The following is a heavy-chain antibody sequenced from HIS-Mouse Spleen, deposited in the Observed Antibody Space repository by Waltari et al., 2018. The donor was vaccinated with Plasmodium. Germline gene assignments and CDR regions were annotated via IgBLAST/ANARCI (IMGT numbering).Heavy chain of an antibody. J-gene: IGHJ1*01. D-gene: IGHD6-13*01. V-gene: IGHV1-2*07. CDR1: GYTFTGYY. Sequence: QVQLVQSGAEVKKPGASVKVSCKASGYTFTGYYMHWVRQAPGQGLEWRGGINPNRVGKNYANKVQGRGTMTRDTSISTAYMELSRLRSDDTAVYYCARVLGYKAAAGTFVEYFQHWGQGTLVTVSS. CDR2: INPNRVGK. CDR3: ARVLGYKAAAGTFVEYFQH.